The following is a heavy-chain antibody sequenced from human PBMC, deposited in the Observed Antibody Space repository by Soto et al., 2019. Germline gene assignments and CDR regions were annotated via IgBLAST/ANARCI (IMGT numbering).Heavy chain of an antibody. D-gene: IGHD1-26*01. V-gene: IGHV3-30-3*01. J-gene: IGHJ4*02. Sequence: GGSLRLSCAASGFTFSSYAMHWVRQAPGKGLEWVAVISYDGSNKYYADSVKGRFTISRDNSKNTLYLQMNSLRAEDTAVYYCARDVKSNYFLDYWGQGTLVTVSS. CDR1: GFTFSSYA. CDR3: ARDVKSNYFLDY. CDR2: ISYDGSNK.